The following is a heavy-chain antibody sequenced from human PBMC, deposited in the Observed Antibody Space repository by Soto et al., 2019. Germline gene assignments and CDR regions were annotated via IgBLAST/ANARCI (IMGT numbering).Heavy chain of an antibody. CDR1: GYTFTSYG. Sequence: QVLLVQSGAEVKKPGASVKVSCKASGYTFTSYGITWVRQAPGQGLEWMAWISGYNGNTIYAQKLQGRVTTTTDTSTSTAYMELRSLRSDDTAVYYCARDYYDFWSGYHVPPPIDYWGQGTLVTVSS. CDR2: ISGYNGNT. J-gene: IGHJ4*02. D-gene: IGHD3-3*01. V-gene: IGHV1-18*01. CDR3: ARDYYDFWSGYHVPPPIDY.